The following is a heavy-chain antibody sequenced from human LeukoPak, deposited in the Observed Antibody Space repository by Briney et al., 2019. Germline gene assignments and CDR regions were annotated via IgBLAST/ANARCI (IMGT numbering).Heavy chain of an antibody. J-gene: IGHJ4*02. CDR1: GFSFSSYS. Sequence: GGSLRPSCAASGFSFSSYSFNWVRQAPGKGLEWVSSINTVSSYIYYADSLKGRFTISRDNAKNSVYLQMDSLRAEDSAVYYCARLRRNTDSSGFFYYYDNWGQGTLVTVSS. V-gene: IGHV3-21*06. CDR2: INTVSSYI. D-gene: IGHD3-22*01. CDR3: ARLRRNTDSSGFFYYYDN.